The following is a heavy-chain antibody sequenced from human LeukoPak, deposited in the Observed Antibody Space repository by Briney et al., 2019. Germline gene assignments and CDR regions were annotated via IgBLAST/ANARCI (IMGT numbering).Heavy chain of an antibody. J-gene: IGHJ5*02. Sequence: GGSLRLSCAASGFTFSSYAMSRVRQAPGKGLEWVSAISGSGGSTYYADSVKGRFTISRDNSKNTLYLQMNSLRAEDTAVYYCAKAGPRGDSKYNWFDPWGQGTLVTVSS. V-gene: IGHV3-23*01. D-gene: IGHD4-4*01. CDR1: GFTFSSYA. CDR3: AKAGPRGDSKYNWFDP. CDR2: ISGSGGST.